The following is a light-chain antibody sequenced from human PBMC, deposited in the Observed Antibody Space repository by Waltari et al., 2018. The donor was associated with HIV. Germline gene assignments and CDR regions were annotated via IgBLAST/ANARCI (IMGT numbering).Light chain of an antibody. J-gene: IGKJ2*01. Sequence: EIVLTQSPGTLSLSPRERVTLSCRTSQSISSNNFAWHQQKPGQAPRLLIFGASTRATGVPDRFSGSGSGTDFTLTISGLEPEDFAVYYCQQYGHSPPYTFGQGTKLEIK. V-gene: IGKV3-20*01. CDR3: QQYGHSPPYT. CDR2: GAS. CDR1: QSISSNN.